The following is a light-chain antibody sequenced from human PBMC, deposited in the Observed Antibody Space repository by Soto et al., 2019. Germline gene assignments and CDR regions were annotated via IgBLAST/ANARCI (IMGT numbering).Light chain of an antibody. CDR3: CSYAGSSYV. CDR2: DVS. V-gene: IGLV2-11*01. J-gene: IGLJ1*01. Sequence: QSALTQPRSVSGSPGQSVTISCTGTSSYVGGYNYVSWYQQHPGKAPKLMIYDVSKRPSGVPDRFSGSRSGNTASLTISGLQAEDEADYYCCSYAGSSYVFGTGTKVTVL. CDR1: SSYVGGYNY.